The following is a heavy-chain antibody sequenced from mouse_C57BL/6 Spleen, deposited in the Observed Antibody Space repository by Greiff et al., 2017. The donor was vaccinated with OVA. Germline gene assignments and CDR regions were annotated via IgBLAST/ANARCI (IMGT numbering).Heavy chain of an antibody. CDR2: LYPGDGDT. Sequence: VQLVESGPELVKPGASVKISCKASGYAFSSSWMNWVKQRPGKGLEWIGRLYPGDGDTNYNGKFKGKATLTADKSSSTAYMQLSSLTSEDSAVYFCARSLLSLYAMDYWGQGTSVTVSS. CDR3: ARSLLSLYAMDY. D-gene: IGHD2-1*01. J-gene: IGHJ4*01. CDR1: GYAFSSSW. V-gene: IGHV1-82*01.